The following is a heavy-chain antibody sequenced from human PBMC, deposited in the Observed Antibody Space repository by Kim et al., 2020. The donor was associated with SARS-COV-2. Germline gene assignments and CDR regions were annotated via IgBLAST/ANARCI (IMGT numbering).Heavy chain of an antibody. J-gene: IGHJ4*02. D-gene: IGHD5-18*01. Sequence: AQKFQGRVTITADESTSTAYMELSSLRSEDTAVYYCARGITAMVTYCWTYWGQGTLVTVSS. V-gene: IGHV1-69*01. CDR3: ARGITAMVTYCWTY.